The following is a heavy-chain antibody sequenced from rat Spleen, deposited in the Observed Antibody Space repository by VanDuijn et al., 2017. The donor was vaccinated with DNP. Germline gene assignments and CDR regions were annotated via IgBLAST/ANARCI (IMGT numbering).Heavy chain of an antibody. Sequence: EVQLVESGGDLVRPGRSVKIACAASGFTFSNYGMAWIRQVPRKGLEWVASISSGGGSPYYPDSVKGRFTISRDNAKNTLYLQMNSLRSDDTATYYCARDRGYNSGDYFDYWGQGVMVTVSS. CDR3: ARDRGYNSGDYFDY. V-gene: IGHV5S13*01. CDR2: ISSGGGSP. CDR1: GFTFSNYG. D-gene: IGHD1-1*01. J-gene: IGHJ2*01.